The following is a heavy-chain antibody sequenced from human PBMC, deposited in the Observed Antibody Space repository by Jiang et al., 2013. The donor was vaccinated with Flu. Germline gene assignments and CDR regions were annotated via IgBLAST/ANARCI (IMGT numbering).Heavy chain of an antibody. J-gene: IGHJ4*02. CDR1: GYTFTSYY. V-gene: IGHV1-46*01. CDR3: ARDSGSSSHYYDSSGYVGY. CDR2: INPSGGST. Sequence: QLVESGAEVKKPGASVKVSCKASGYTFTSYYMHWVRQAPGQGLEWMGIINPSGGSTSYAQKFQGRVTMTRDTSTSTVYMELSSLRSEDTAVYYCARDSGSSSHYYDSSGYVGYWGQGTLVTVSS. D-gene: IGHD3-22*01.